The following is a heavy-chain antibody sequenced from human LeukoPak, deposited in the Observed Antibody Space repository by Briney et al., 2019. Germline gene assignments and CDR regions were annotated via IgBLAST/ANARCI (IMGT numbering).Heavy chain of an antibody. V-gene: IGHV4-4*07. CDR1: GGSINNYH. CDR3: ARRDISSGWSFDS. Sequence: SETLSLTCTVSGGSINNYHWSWIRQPAGKVLEWIAQIHSSGSTNYNPPLKSRVTMSIDTPENQLSLTLTSVTAADTAVYYCARRDISSGWSFDSWGQGTLVTVSS. D-gene: IGHD6-19*01. CDR2: IHSSGST. J-gene: IGHJ4*02.